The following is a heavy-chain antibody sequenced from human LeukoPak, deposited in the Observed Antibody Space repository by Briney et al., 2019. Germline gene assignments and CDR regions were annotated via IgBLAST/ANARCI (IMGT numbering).Heavy chain of an antibody. J-gene: IGHJ4*02. CDR1: GGSISSYY. CDR3: ARTYYCSSTSCYTAYYFDY. Sequence: SETLSLTCTVSGGSISSYYWSWIRQPPGKGLEWIGYIYYSGNTNYNPSLKSRVTISVDTSKNQFSLKLSSVTAADTAVYYCARTYYCSSTSCYTAYYFDYWGQGTLVTVSS. D-gene: IGHD2-2*02. CDR2: IYYSGNT. V-gene: IGHV4-59*01.